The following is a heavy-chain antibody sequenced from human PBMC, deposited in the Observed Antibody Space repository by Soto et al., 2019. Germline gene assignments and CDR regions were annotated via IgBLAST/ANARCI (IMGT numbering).Heavy chain of an antibody. V-gene: IGHV4-31*03. D-gene: IGHD6-13*01. CDR1: GGSISSGGYY. CDR2: IYYSGST. CDR3: ARVERSSSWYDLDAFDI. J-gene: IGHJ3*02. Sequence: SETLSLTCTVSGGSISSGGYYWSWIRQHPGKGLEWIGYIYYSGSTYYNPSLKSRVTISVDTSKNQFSLKLSSVTAADTAVYYCARVERSSSWYDLDAFDIWGQGTMVTVSS.